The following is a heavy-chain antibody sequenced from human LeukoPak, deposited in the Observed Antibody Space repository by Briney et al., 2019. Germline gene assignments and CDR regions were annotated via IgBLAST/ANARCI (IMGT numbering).Heavy chain of an antibody. J-gene: IGHJ4*02. D-gene: IGHD2-2*02. Sequence: ASVKVSCKASGYTFTSYGISWVRQAPGQGLEWMGWISAYNGNTNYAQKLQGRVTMTTDTSTSTAYMELRSLRSDDTAVCYCARIAVPAAISPLFDYWGQGTLVTVSS. V-gene: IGHV1-18*01. CDR3: ARIAVPAAISPLFDY. CDR1: GYTFTSYG. CDR2: ISAYNGNT.